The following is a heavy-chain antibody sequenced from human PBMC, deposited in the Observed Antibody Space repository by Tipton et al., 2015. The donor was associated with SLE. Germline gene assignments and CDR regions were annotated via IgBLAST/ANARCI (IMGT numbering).Heavy chain of an antibody. CDR3: ARDLEVTTNY. D-gene: IGHD4-11*01. Sequence: TLSLTCNVSGDSISSYYWSWIRQPPGKGLEWIGYIYYSGSTNYNPSLKSRVTISLDTSKNQVSLKVSSVTAADTAVYYCARDLEVTTNYWGQGTLVTVSS. CDR1: GDSISSYY. J-gene: IGHJ4*02. V-gene: IGHV4-59*01. CDR2: IYYSGST.